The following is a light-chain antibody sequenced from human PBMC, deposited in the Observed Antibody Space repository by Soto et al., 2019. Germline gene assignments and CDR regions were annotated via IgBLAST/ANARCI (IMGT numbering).Light chain of an antibody. J-gene: IGLJ1*01. CDR1: SSDVGGYNF. CDR2: DVN. CDR3: SSYTSGSTLV. Sequence: QFALTQPASVSGSPGQSITISCTGTSSDVGGYNFVSWYQHHPGKAPKLMIYDVNGRPSGVSDRFSGSKSGDTASLTISGLQAEDEADYYCSSYTSGSTLVFGTGTKVTVL. V-gene: IGLV2-14*03.